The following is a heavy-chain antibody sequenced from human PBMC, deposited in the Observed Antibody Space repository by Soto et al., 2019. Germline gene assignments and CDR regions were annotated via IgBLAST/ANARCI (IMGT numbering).Heavy chain of an antibody. CDR1: DGSISSCYYY. J-gene: IGHJ4*02. CDR3: ASRHSSPYFDY. V-gene: IGHV4-30-4*01. CDR2: IYDSGST. Sequence: NPSETLSLTFTVSDGSISSCYYYWSWIRQPPGKGLEWIGSIYDSGSTYYNPSLKSRVTISVDTSKNQFSLKLNSVTAADTAVYYCASRHSSPYFDYWGQGTLVTVPS. D-gene: IGHD6-13*01.